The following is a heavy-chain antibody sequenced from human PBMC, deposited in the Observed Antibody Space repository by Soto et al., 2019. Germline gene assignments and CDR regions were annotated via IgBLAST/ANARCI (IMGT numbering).Heavy chain of an antibody. Sequence: QVQLVESGGGVVQPGRSLRLSCAASGFTFSNYGMHWVRQSPGKGLEWVAVIWYDGSHKYYGDSVKGRFTISRDNAKNSLYLQMNSLRVEDTAVYYCARGSDYWGQGTLVTVSS. J-gene: IGHJ4*02. CDR1: GFTFSNYG. CDR2: IWYDGSHK. V-gene: IGHV3-33*01. CDR3: ARGSDY.